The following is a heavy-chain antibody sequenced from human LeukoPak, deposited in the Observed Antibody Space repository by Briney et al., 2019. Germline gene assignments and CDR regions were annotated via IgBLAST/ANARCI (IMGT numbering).Heavy chain of an antibody. Sequence: SETLSLTCTVSGGSISSYYWSWIRQPPGKGLEWIGYIYYSGSTNYNPSLKSRVTISVDTSKNQFSLKLSSVTAAYTAVYYCARDLGYNYDYWGQGTLVTVSS. CDR1: GGSISSYY. V-gene: IGHV4-59*01. J-gene: IGHJ4*02. D-gene: IGHD5-24*01. CDR3: ARDLGYNYDY. CDR2: IYYSGST.